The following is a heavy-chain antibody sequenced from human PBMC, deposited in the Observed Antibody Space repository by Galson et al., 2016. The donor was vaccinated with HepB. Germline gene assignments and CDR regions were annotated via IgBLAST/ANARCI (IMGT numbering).Heavy chain of an antibody. J-gene: IGHJ4*02. CDR2: ISGAGTA. D-gene: IGHD4/OR15-4a*01. Sequence: SLRLSCAASGYPFSSYAMRWVRQAPGKGLAWVSTISGAGTAAYAYPVKARFTITRDNSENTLDLQMDSLRVEDTALYFCFRVPRYHADYSSGARDCWGQGTLLTVSS. V-gene: IGHV3-23*01. CDR3: FRVPRYHADYSSGARDC. CDR1: GYPFSSYA.